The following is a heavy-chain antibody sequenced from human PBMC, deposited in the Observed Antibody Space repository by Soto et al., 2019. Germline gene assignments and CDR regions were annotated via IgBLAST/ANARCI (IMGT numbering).Heavy chain of an antibody. CDR2: IRSKAYGGTT. Sequence: GGSLRLSCTASGFTFGDYAMSWVRQAPGKGLEWVGFIRSKAYGGTTEYAASVKGRFTISRDDSKSIAYLQMNSLKTKDTAVYYRTRIWYSGSYFDYWGQGTLVTVSS. V-gene: IGHV3-49*04. CDR3: TRIWYSGSYFDY. D-gene: IGHD1-26*01. J-gene: IGHJ4*02. CDR1: GFTFGDYA.